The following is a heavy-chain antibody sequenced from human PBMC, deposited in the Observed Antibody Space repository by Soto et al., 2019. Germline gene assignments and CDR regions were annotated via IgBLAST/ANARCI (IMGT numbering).Heavy chain of an antibody. D-gene: IGHD2-15*01. CDR3: SRDPPYCSGGSCYFNWFDP. J-gene: IGHJ5*02. Sequence: ASVKVSCKASGYTFTSYGISWVRQAPGQGHERMGWISAYNGNTNYAQKLQGRVTMTTDTSTSTAYMELRSLRSDDTAVYYCSRDPPYCSGGSCYFNWFDPWGQGTLVTVSS. CDR1: GYTFTSYG. V-gene: IGHV1-18*01. CDR2: ISAYNGNT.